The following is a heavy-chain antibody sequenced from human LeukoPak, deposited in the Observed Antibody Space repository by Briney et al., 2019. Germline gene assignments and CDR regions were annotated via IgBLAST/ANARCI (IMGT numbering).Heavy chain of an antibody. D-gene: IGHD6-13*01. CDR2: IKSKTDGGTT. V-gene: IGHV3-15*01. J-gene: IGHJ6*02. Sequence: GGSLRLSCAASGFTFSNAWMSWVRQAPGKGLEWVGRIKSKTDGGTTDYAAPVKGRFTISRDDSKNTLYLQMNSLKTEDTAVYYCTPLGRSIAAAGMVIVWQYGMDVWGQGTTVTVSS. CDR3: TPLGRSIAAAGMVIVWQYGMDV. CDR1: GFTFSNAW.